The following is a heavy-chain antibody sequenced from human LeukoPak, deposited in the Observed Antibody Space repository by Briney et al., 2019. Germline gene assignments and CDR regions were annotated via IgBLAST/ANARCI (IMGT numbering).Heavy chain of an antibody. CDR1: GGSISGYY. Sequence: SETLSLTCTVSGGSISGYYWSWIRQPPGKALEWIGFIYDTGSPNYNPSLKSRVTISKDTSKNQFSLKLSSVTAADTAVYFCARYCSRTSCYSTAFDIWGQGTMVAVSS. J-gene: IGHJ3*02. D-gene: IGHD2-2*01. V-gene: IGHV4-59*01. CDR3: ARYCSRTSCYSTAFDI. CDR2: IYDTGSP.